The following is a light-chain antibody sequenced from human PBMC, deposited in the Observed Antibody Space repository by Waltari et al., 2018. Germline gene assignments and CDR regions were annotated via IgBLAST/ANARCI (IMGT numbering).Light chain of an antibody. J-gene: IGKJ2*01. V-gene: IGKV3-15*01. Sequence: DIVMTQSPATLSVPPGERATLSCRASQSVSTNLAWYQQKPGQAPRLLIYGASTRATGIPATFSGSESGTEFTLTISSLQSEDFAVYYCQQYNNWPYTFGQGTRLEIK. CDR2: GAS. CDR3: QQYNNWPYT. CDR1: QSVSTN.